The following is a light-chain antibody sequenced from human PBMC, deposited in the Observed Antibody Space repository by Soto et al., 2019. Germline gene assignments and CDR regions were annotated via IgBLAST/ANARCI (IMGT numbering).Light chain of an antibody. Sequence: QLVLTQPPSMSGAPGQRVTISCTGSSSNIGAGYDVHWYQLLPGTAPKLLIYGNTNRPSGVPDRFSGSKSGTSASLAITGLRAEDEADYYCQSHDSSLNSWVFCGGTKVTVL. CDR1: SSNIGAGYD. CDR3: QSHDSSLNSWV. CDR2: GNT. J-gene: IGLJ3*02. V-gene: IGLV1-40*01.